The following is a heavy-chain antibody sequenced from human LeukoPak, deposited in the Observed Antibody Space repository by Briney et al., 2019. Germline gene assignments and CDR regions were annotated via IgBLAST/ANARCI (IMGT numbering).Heavy chain of an antibody. CDR2: ISGSGGST. D-gene: IGHD6-13*01. Sequence: GGSLRLSCAASGFTFSSYAMGWVRQAPGKGLEWVSAISGSGGSTYYADSVKGRFTISRDNSKNTLYLQMNSLRAEDTAVYYCSKDQSKAAAGTDYWGQGTLVTVSS. J-gene: IGHJ4*02. V-gene: IGHV3-23*01. CDR1: GFTFSSYA. CDR3: SKDQSKAAAGTDY.